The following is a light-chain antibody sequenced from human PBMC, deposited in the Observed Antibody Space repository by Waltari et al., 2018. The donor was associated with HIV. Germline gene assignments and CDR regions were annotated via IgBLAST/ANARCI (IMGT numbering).Light chain of an antibody. CDR3: SSYTSSNTLI. CDR1: SNDIGGYNF. V-gene: IGLV2-14*01. J-gene: IGLJ2*01. CDR2: EVS. Sequence: QSALTQPASVSGSPGQSITISCTGTSNDIGGYNFVSWYQHHPGQAPKLIISEVSKRPSGVSDRFSGSKSGNTASLTISGLQAEDEADYYCSSYTSSNTLIFGGGTRLTVL.